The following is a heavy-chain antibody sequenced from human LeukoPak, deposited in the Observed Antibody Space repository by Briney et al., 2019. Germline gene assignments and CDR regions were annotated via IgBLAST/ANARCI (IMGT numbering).Heavy chain of an antibody. D-gene: IGHD1-26*01. CDR1: GFTFSSSA. CDR2: IVVGSGNT. J-gene: IGHJ6*02. Sequence: SVKVSCKASGFTFSSSAVQWMRQARGQRLEWIGWIVVGSGNTNYAQKFQERVTITRDMSTSTAYMELSSLRSEDTAVYYCAAESSREAHGMDVWGQGTTVTVSS. V-gene: IGHV1-58*01. CDR3: AAESSREAHGMDV.